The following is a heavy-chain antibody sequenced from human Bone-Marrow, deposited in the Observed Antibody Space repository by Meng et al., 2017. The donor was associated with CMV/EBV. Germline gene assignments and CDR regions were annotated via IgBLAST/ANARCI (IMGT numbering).Heavy chain of an antibody. Sequence: ASVKVSCKASGYTFTGYYMHWVRQAAGQGLEWMGWMNPNSGNTGYAQKFQGRVTITWNTSINTVYMEMSSLRSEDTAVYYCAKAGIAVAGTFAYWGQGTLVTVSS. V-gene: IGHV1-8*03. CDR2: MNPNSGNT. CDR3: AKAGIAVAGTFAY. D-gene: IGHD6-19*01. J-gene: IGHJ4*02. CDR1: GYTFTGYY.